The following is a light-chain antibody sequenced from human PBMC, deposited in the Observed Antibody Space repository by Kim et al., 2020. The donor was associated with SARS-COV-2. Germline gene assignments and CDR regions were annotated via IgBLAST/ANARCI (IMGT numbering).Light chain of an antibody. CDR2: YNS. Sequence: LTQPPSVSVAPGKTARITCGGNNIGSKSVYWYQQKPGQAPVLVIYYNSDRPSGIPERFSGSNSGNTATLTISRVEAGDEADYYCQVWHSNSDHYVFG. CDR1: NIGSKS. V-gene: IGLV3-21*04. CDR3: QVWHSNSDHYV. J-gene: IGLJ1*01.